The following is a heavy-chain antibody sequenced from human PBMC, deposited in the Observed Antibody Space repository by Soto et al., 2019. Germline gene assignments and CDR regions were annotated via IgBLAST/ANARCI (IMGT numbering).Heavy chain of an antibody. J-gene: IGHJ5*02. CDR1: GGTFSSYA. D-gene: IGHD6-19*01. CDR3: ARKYSSGWYYDWFDP. CDR2: IIPIFGTA. V-gene: IGHV1-69*13. Sequence: GASVKVSCKASGGTFSSYAISWVRQAPGQGLEWMGGIIPIFGTANYAQKFQGRVTITADESTSTAYMELSSLRSEDTAVYYCARKYSSGWYYDWFDPWGQGTLVTVYS.